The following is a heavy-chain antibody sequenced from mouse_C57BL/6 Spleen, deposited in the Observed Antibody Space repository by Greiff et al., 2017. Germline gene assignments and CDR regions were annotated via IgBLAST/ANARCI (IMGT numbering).Heavy chain of an antibody. D-gene: IGHD3-2*02. CDR2: IHPNSGSP. CDR1: GYTFTSYW. V-gene: IGHV1-64*01. CDR3: ATGRTAQATDYFDY. Sequence: VQLQESGAELVKPGASVKLSCKASGYTFTSYWMHWVKQRPGQGLEWIVMIHPNSGSPNYNEKFKSKATLTVAKSSSTAYMQLSSLTSEDSTVYYCATGRTAQATDYFDYWGQGTTLTVSS. J-gene: IGHJ2*01.